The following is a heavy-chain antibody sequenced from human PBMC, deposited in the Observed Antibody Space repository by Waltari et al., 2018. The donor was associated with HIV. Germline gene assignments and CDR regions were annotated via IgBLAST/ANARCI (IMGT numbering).Heavy chain of an antibody. V-gene: IGHV4-34*01. D-gene: IGHD1-26*01. CDR3: ARGREGGTYSEFDY. CDR2: IDHRGST. CDR1: GGSFSAYY. J-gene: IGHJ4*01. Sequence: QVQLQQWGAGLLKPSETLSLTCAVYGGSFSAYYWSWIRQPPGKGLEWIGEIDHRGSTNYNPSLKSRVTISVDTSKNQFSLKLSSVTAADTAVYYCARGREGGTYSEFDYWGHGTLVTVSS.